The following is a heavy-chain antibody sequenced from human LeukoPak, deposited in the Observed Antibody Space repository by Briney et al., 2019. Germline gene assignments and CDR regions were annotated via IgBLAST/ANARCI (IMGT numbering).Heavy chain of an antibody. J-gene: IGHJ4*02. CDR2: IYSGGST. Sequence: GGSLRLSCTVSGFTVSSNYMSWVRQAPGKGLEWVSVIYSGGSTYYADSVKGRFTISRDNSKNTLYLQMNSLRAEDTAVYYCARGVWSFKFDYWGQGTLVTVSS. V-gene: IGHV3-66*01. D-gene: IGHD3-10*01. CDR1: GFTVSSNY. CDR3: ARGVWSFKFDY.